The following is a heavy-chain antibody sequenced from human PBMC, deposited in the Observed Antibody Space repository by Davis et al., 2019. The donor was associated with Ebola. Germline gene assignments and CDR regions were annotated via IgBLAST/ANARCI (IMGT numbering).Heavy chain of an antibody. CDR3: ARGMFGGFDS. CDR1: GYTFTSYG. D-gene: IGHD3-3*01. Sequence: AASVKVSCKASGYTFTSYGISWVRQAPGQGLEWMGWISGYNGHTKYREDVQDRVTMTTDTSTNTVHMELRSLRSDDTAVYYCARGMFGGFDSWGQGTRVTVSS. V-gene: IGHV1-18*01. J-gene: IGHJ5*01. CDR2: ISGYNGHT.